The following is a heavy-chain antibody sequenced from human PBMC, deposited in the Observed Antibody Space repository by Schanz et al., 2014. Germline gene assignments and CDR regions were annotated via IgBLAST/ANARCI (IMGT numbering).Heavy chain of an antibody. CDR1: GFTFSDYY. CDR2: ISVTATYT. Sequence: QVQLVESGGGVGQPGGSLRLSCAASGFTFSDYYMSWIRQAPGKGLEWVSYISVTATYTNYADSVKGRFTISRDNAKNSLYLQMNSLRAEDTAVYYCARDQIMAAAGLVDYWGHGTLVTVSS. V-gene: IGHV3-11*05. D-gene: IGHD6-13*01. J-gene: IGHJ4*01. CDR3: ARDQIMAAAGLVDY.